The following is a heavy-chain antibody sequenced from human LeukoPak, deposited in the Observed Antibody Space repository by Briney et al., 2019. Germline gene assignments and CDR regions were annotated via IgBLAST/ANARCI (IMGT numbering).Heavy chain of an antibody. Sequence: GGSLRLSCAASGFTFSDYYMSWIRQAPGKGLEWVSYISSTGGIIYYADSVKGRFTISRDNAKSSLYLQMSSLRAEDTAVYCCAGRQTQYGEPLNFNFWGQGTLVTVSS. J-gene: IGHJ4*02. CDR3: AGRQTQYGEPLNFNF. V-gene: IGHV3-11*01. CDR1: GFTFSDYY. CDR2: ISSTGGII. D-gene: IGHD4-17*01.